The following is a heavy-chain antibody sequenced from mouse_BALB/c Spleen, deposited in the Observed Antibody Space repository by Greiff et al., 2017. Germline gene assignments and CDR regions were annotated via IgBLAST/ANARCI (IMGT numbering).Heavy chain of an antibody. Sequence: QVQLKESGPGLVAPSQSLSITCTVSGFSLTGYGVNWVRQPPGKGLEWLGMIWGDGSTDYNSALKSRLSISKDNSKSQVFLKMNSLQTDDTARYYCAREGYRYDYFDYWGQGTTLTVSS. CDR3: AREGYRYDYFDY. D-gene: IGHD2-14*01. CDR2: IWGDGST. CDR1: GFSLTGYG. J-gene: IGHJ2*01. V-gene: IGHV2-6-7*01.